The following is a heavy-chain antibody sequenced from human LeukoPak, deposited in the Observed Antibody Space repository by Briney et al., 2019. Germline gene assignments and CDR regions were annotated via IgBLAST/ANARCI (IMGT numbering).Heavy chain of an antibody. CDR3: ARDLITGAPGADY. CDR2: ISSSGSTI. CDR1: GFTFNDYY. J-gene: IGHJ4*02. V-gene: IGHV3-11*01. D-gene: IGHD7-27*01. Sequence: GGSLRLSCAASGFTFNDYYMSWIRQAPGKGLEWVSYISSSGSTIYYADSVKGRFTISRDNAKSSLYLQMNSLRGDDTAVYYCARDLITGAPGADYWGQGTLVTVSS.